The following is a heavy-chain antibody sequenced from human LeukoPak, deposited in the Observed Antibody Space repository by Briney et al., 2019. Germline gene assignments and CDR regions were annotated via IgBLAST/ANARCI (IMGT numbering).Heavy chain of an antibody. D-gene: IGHD3-10*01. CDR3: ARDNVLRGVLNWFDP. V-gene: IGHV3-7*04. J-gene: IGHJ5*02. CDR1: GFTFSTYW. CDR2: IKEDGSEK. Sequence: GESLRLSCAASGFTFSTYWMSWVRQAPGKGLEWVANIKEDGSEKYYVDSVKGRFTISRVNAKNSVYLQMNSLRAEDTAVYYCARDNVLRGVLNWFDPWGQGTLVTVSS.